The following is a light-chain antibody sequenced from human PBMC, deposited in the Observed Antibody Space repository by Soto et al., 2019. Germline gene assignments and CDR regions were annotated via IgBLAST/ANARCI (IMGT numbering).Light chain of an antibody. CDR1: SSDIGGYNS. J-gene: IGLJ2*01. V-gene: IGLV2-14*03. CDR2: DVS. CDR3: SSYSTSSTLIL. Sequence: QTVVTQPASVSGSPGQTVIISCTGTSSDIGGYNSVSWYQQHPGRAPKLILFDVSNRPSKIPDRFSGSKSDNTASLTISGLQAEDEADYYCSSYSTSSTLILFGGGTKLTVL.